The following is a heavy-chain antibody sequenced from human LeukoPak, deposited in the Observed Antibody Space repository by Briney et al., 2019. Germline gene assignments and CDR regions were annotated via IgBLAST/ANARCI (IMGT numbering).Heavy chain of an antibody. D-gene: IGHD5-12*01. V-gene: IGHV1-18*01. CDR1: GYTFTSYG. J-gene: IGHJ4*02. CDR2: ISAYNGNT. CDR3: ARDRLAARVATLPLDY. Sequence: ASVKVSCKASGYTFTSYGISWVRQAPGQGLEWMGWISAYNGNTNYAQKLQGRVTMTTDTSTSTAYMELRSLRSDDTAVYYCARDRLAARVATLPLDYWGQGTLVTVSS.